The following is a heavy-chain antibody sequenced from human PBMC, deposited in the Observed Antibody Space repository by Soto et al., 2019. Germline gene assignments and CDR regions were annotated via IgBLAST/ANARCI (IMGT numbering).Heavy chain of an antibody. D-gene: IGHD4-17*01. CDR1: GLPFSSHA. CDR2: ISISGGNT. Sequence: EVQLLESGGGLVQPGGSLRLSGAASGLPFSSHAMSWVRQAPGKGLEWFSSISISGGNTYYADSVRGRFTISRDNSKNTLYLHMNSLTAEDTAIYYCANEIRPNDYWGQGTRVTVSS. J-gene: IGHJ4*02. V-gene: IGHV3-23*01. CDR3: ANEIRPNDY.